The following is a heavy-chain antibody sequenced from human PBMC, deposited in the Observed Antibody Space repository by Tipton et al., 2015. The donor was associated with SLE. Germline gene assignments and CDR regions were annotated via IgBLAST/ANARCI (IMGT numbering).Heavy chain of an antibody. Sequence: TLSLTCTVSGFSVTNDFYWGWIRQPPGKGLEWIASIYHSGHTYYRPSLVSRLSMSVDTSMNRFSLTLHSVTAADTAIYYRVRDRWDRTEGFDYWGQGLLVTVSS. J-gene: IGHJ4*02. D-gene: IGHD1-26*01. CDR3: VRDRWDRTEGFDY. CDR2: IYHSGHT. V-gene: IGHV4-38-2*02. CDR1: GFSVTNDFY.